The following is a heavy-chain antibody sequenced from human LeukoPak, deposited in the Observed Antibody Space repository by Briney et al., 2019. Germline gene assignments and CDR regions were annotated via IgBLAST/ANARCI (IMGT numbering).Heavy chain of an antibody. CDR2: INFNGGRT. D-gene: IGHD3-10*01. Sequence: GGSLRLPCAPPEFDFTSHGMNWARKAPGKGLEWVPTINFNGGRTYYADSVKGRFSVSRDNSKNTLYLQMNSLRVEDTAVYYCAKGGRGSWAGNTGDWGQGTLVSVSS. CDR1: EFDFTSHG. J-gene: IGHJ4*02. V-gene: IGHV3-23*01. CDR3: AKGGRGSWAGNTGD.